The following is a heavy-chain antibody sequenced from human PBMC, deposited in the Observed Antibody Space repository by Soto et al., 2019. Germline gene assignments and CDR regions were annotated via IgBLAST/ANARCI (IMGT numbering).Heavy chain of an antibody. CDR3: ARVPDCGGECYPNFDY. CDR2: INPSGGST. J-gene: IGHJ4*02. V-gene: IGHV1-46*01. CDR1: GYTFTSYY. Sequence: VASVKVSCKASGYTFTSYYMHWVRQAPGQGLEWMGIINPSGGSTSYAQKFQGRVTMTRDTSTSTVYMELSSLRSEDTAVYYCARVPDCGGECYPNFDYWGQGTLVAVSS. D-gene: IGHD2-21*01.